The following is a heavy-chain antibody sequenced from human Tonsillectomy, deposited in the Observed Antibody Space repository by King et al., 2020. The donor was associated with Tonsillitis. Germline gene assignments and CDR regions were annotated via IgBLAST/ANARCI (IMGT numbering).Heavy chain of an antibody. J-gene: IGHJ4*02. Sequence: QVKLVESGGGVVQPGGSLRLSCAASGFTFSNYGMHWVRQAPGKGLEWVAFIRYDGSNKFYADSVKGRFTISRDNSKNTLYLQMNSLRVEDTAVYYCAKEDYSSSWYVDYWGQGTLVTVSS. CDR3: AKEDYSSSWYVDY. CDR2: IRYDGSNK. V-gene: IGHV3-30*02. CDR1: GFTFSNYG. D-gene: IGHD6-13*01.